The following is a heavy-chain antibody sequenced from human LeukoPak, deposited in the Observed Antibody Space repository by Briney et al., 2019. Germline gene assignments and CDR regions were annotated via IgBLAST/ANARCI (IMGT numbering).Heavy chain of an antibody. V-gene: IGHV3-23*01. J-gene: IGHJ6*02. CDR1: GFTFSTFV. D-gene: IGHD4-17*01. Sequence: PGGSLRLSCAASGFTFSTFVMSWVRQAPGKGPEWVSGISASGGSTYYADSVKGRFTISRDNSKNTLYLQMKSLRAEDTALYYCARPTVPMDYWGQGTTVTVSS. CDR3: ARPTVPMDY. CDR2: ISASGGST.